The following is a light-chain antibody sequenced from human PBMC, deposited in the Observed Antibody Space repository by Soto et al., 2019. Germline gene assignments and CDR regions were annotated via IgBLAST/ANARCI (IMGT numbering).Light chain of an antibody. CDR2: LNNDGSH. CDR1: SGHSSNA. CDR3: QTWGTDIVI. J-gene: IGLJ2*01. Sequence: QLVLTQSPSASASLGASVKLTCTLSSGHSSNAIAWHQQQPEKGPRYLMKLNNDGSHTKGDGIPDRFSGSSSGAERYLTISSLQSEDEADYYCQTWGTDIVIFGGGTKLTVL. V-gene: IGLV4-69*01.